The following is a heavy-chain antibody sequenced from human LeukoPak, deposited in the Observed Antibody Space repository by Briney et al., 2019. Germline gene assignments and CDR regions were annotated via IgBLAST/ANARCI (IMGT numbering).Heavy chain of an antibody. J-gene: IGHJ6*03. V-gene: IGHV3-64*01. CDR2: ISSNGGST. CDR3: ARDLLGYNYHYMDV. D-gene: IGHD3-22*01. CDR1: GFTFSSYN. Sequence: GGSLRLSCAASGFTFSSYNMNWVRQAPGKGLEYVSAISSNGGSTYYANSVKGRFTISRDNSKNTLYLQMGSLRAEDMAVYYCARDLLGYNYHYMDVWGKGTTVTVSS.